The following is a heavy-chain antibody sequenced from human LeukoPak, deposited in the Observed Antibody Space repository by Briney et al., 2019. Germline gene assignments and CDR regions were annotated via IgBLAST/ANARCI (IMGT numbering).Heavy chain of an antibody. Sequence: HPGGSLRLSCAASGFTFSSYGMHWVRQAPGKGLEWVAVISYDGGNKYYADSVKGRFTISRDNSKNTLYLQMNSLRAEDTAVYYCAKGGYYDSSGYYPLGDVWGQGTTVTVSS. CDR1: GFTFSSYG. CDR3: AKGGYYDSSGYYPLGDV. D-gene: IGHD3-22*01. CDR2: ISYDGGNK. J-gene: IGHJ6*02. V-gene: IGHV3-30*18.